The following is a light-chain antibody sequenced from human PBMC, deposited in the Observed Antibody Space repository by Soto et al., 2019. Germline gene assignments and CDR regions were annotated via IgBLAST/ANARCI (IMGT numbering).Light chain of an antibody. CDR3: QQYGSAGT. Sequence: EIVLTQSPGTLSLSPGERATPSCRASQSVSNNYLAWYQQKPGQAPRLLIYGASNRATGIPDRFSGSGSGTDFTLTISTLEPEDFAVYYCQQYGSAGTFGQGTTVDIK. CDR1: QSVSNNY. J-gene: IGKJ1*01. V-gene: IGKV3-20*01. CDR2: GAS.